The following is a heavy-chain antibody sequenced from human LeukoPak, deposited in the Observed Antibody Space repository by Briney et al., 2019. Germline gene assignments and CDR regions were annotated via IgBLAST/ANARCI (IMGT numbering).Heavy chain of an antibody. CDR1: AGSNARYF. V-gene: IGHV4-59*01. J-gene: IGHJ5*02. Sequence: KPSETLTLPYTLSAGSNARYFWNWIRQPPGKGLEWIGYISYSGSTNYNPSLKSRVTISLDTSKKQFSLRLTSVTAGDPAVYFCARGFDSTSTSFWSWGQGTLVTVSS. CDR3: ARGFDSTSTSFWS. CDR2: ISYSGST. D-gene: IGHD5-12*01.